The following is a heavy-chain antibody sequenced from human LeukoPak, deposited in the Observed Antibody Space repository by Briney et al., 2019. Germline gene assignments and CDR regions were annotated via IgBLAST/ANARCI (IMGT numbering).Heavy chain of an antibody. Sequence: PSETLSLTCTVSGGSISSSPYYWGWIRQPPGKGLEWIGSMYYSGSTYYSPSLKSRVTISVDTSKNQFSLRLTSVTAADTAVYYCAGLLISTSCPGDYWGQGTLVTVSS. CDR2: MYYSGST. V-gene: IGHV4-39*01. J-gene: IGHJ4*02. CDR3: AGLLISTSCPGDY. CDR1: GGSISSSPYY. D-gene: IGHD2-2*01.